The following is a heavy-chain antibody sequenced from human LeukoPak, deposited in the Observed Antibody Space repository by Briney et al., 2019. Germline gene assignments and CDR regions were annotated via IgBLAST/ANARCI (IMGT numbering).Heavy chain of an antibody. D-gene: IGHD2-15*01. CDR1: GYSISSGYY. CDR3: ARASIVVVVAALSFDP. Sequence: SETLSLTCTVSGYSISSGYYWGWIRQPPGKGLEWIGSIYHSGSTYYNPSLKSRVTISVDTSKNQFSLKLSSVTAADTAVYYCARASIVVVVAALSFDPWGQGTLVTVSS. CDR2: IYHSGST. J-gene: IGHJ5*02. V-gene: IGHV4-38-2*02.